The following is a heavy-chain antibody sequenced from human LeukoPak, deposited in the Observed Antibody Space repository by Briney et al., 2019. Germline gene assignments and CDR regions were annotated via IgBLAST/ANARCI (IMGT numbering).Heavy chain of an antibody. J-gene: IGHJ4*02. V-gene: IGHV3-74*01. D-gene: IGHD6-19*01. CDR1: GFTFSNYW. Sequence: GGSLRLSCAASGFTFSNYWMHWVRHAPGKGLLWVSRIKSDGTSLSYADSVKGRFTISRDNAKNSLYLQMNSLRAEDTAVYYCARDGGSAWFFRYWGQGTLVTVSS. CDR2: IKSDGTSL. CDR3: ARDGGSAWFFRY.